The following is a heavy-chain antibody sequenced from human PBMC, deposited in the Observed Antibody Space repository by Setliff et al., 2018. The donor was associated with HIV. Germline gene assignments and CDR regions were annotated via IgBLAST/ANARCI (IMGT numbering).Heavy chain of an antibody. V-gene: IGHV1-18*01. J-gene: IGHJ6*02. Sequence: ASVKVSCKASGYTFTSYGISWVRQAPGQGLEWMGWISAYNGNTNYAQKLQGRVTMTTDTSTSTAYMELSRLRSDDTAVYYCARDHLSAVAGPGYYGMDVWGQGTTVTVSS. CDR2: ISAYNGNT. CDR3: ARDHLSAVAGPGYYGMDV. CDR1: GYTFTSYG. D-gene: IGHD6-19*01.